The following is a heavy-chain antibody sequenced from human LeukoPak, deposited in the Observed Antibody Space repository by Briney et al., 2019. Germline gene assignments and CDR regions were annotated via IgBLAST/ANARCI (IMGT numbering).Heavy chain of an antibody. V-gene: IGHV1-69*01. Sequence: SVTVSCTASGGTCSSYAISWVRQAPGHGLEWMGGIMPIFGTANYGQKFQGRVTITADESTSTVYMELSSLRSEDTAVYYCATYYYDSSGYYDYNYWGQGTLVTVSS. CDR1: GGTCSSYA. CDR2: IMPIFGTA. CDR3: ATYYYDSSGYYDYNY. D-gene: IGHD3-22*01. J-gene: IGHJ4*02.